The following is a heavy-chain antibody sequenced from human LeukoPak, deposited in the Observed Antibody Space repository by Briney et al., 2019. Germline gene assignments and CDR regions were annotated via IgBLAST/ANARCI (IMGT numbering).Heavy chain of an antibody. CDR2: IWYGGSNT. CDR3: ARAPAHYYDSSGYYEYFQH. J-gene: IGHJ1*01. CDR1: GFTFSTYG. V-gene: IGHV3-33*08. D-gene: IGHD3-22*01. Sequence: GGSLRLSCAASGFTFSTYGMHWVRQAPGKGLEWVAVIWYGGSNTYYADSVKGRFTISRDNSKNTLYLQMNSLRAEDTAVYYCARAPAHYYDSSGYYEYFQHWGQGTLVTVSS.